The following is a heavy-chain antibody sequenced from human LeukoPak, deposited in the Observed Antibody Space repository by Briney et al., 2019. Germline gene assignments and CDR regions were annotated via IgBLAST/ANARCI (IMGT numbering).Heavy chain of an antibody. CDR1: GFTFSSYS. Sequence: PGGSLRLSCAASGFTFSSYSMNWVRQAPGKGLEWVSYISSSSSTIYYADSVKGRFTISRDNAKNSLYLQMNSLRAEDTAVYYCARDRTIFGVVIISSQNYYMDVWGKGTTVTVSS. CDR2: ISSSSSTI. CDR3: ARDRTIFGVVIISSQNYYMDV. V-gene: IGHV3-48*01. J-gene: IGHJ6*03. D-gene: IGHD3-3*01.